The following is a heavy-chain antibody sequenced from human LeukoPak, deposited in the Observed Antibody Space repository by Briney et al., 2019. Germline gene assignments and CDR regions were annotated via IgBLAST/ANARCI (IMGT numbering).Heavy chain of an antibody. J-gene: IGHJ4*02. CDR2: ISWNSGSI. CDR1: GFTFDDYA. CDR3: AKDMMAGLAAAGQSIDY. D-gene: IGHD6-13*01. V-gene: IGHV3-9*03. Sequence: GGSLRLSCAASGFTFDDYAMHWVRQAPGKGLEWVSGISWNSGSIGYADSVKGRFTISRDNAKNSLYLQMNSLRAEDMALYYCAKDMMAGLAAAGQSIDYWGQGTLVTVSS.